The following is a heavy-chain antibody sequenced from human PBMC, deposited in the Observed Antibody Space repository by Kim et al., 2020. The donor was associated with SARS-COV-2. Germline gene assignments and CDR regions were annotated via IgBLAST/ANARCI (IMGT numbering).Heavy chain of an antibody. V-gene: IGHV3-7*04. Sequence: AGDVQGRFTIARDNDQNSLYLRMISLGAEDTAVYYCARGCLWLQDCDFDYWGQGTMVTVSS. CDR3: ARGCLWLQDCDFDY. J-gene: IGHJ4*01. D-gene: IGHD5-18*01.